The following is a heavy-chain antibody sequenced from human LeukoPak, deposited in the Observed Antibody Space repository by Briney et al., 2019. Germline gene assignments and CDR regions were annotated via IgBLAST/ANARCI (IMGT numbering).Heavy chain of an antibody. CDR2: INPSSGST. CDR3: ARGVYGSGSYYNSHFDY. Sequence: ASVNVSCKASGYTFTSHYMHWVRQAPGQGLEWMGIINPSSGSTSYAQKFQGRVTMTRDTSTSTVYMELSSLRSEDTAVYYCARGVYGSGSYYNSHFDYWGQGTLVTVSS. CDR1: GYTFTSHY. V-gene: IGHV1-46*01. J-gene: IGHJ4*02. D-gene: IGHD3-10*01.